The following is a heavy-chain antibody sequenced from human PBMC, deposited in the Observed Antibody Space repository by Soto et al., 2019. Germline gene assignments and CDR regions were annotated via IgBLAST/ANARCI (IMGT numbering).Heavy chain of an antibody. J-gene: IGHJ4*02. Sequence: ASETLSLTCTVSGGSVNSGYYYWSWIRQPPGKGLEWIGYIYHSGRTSYNPSLKSRVTISVDMSRNQFSLSLSPVTAADTAVFYCASEYSNSPEAFDSWGQGALVTVSS. CDR3: ASEYSNSPEAFDS. V-gene: IGHV4-61*01. D-gene: IGHD6-6*01. CDR1: GGSVNSGYYY. CDR2: IYHSGRT.